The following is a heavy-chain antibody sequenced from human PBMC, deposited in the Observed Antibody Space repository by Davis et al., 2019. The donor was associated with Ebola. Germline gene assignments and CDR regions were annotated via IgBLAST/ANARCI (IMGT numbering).Heavy chain of an antibody. Sequence: GGSLRLSCAASGFTFADYTMHWVRHAPGPCLDWVSLIRLYVFITYYADSVKGRFTISRDNSKNSLYLQMNSLRTEDTALYYCAKGESYKIMITFGGDLPDYWGQGTLVTVSS. CDR1: GFTFADYT. D-gene: IGHD3-16*01. V-gene: IGHV3-43*01. CDR3: AKGESYKIMITFGGDLPDY. CDR2: IRLYVFIT. J-gene: IGHJ4*02.